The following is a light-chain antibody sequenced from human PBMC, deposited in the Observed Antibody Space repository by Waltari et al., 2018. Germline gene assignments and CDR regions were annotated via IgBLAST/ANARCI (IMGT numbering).Light chain of an antibody. CDR2: GAS. V-gene: IGKV3-20*01. CDR3: QQYGSSPMYT. Sequence: EIVLTQSPGTLSLSPGEIPTLSCRASQSVSSSYLAWYQQKPGQAPRLLIYGASSRATGIPDRFSGSGSGTDFTLTISRLEPEDFAVYYCQQYGSSPMYTFGQGTKLEIK. J-gene: IGKJ2*01. CDR1: QSVSSSY.